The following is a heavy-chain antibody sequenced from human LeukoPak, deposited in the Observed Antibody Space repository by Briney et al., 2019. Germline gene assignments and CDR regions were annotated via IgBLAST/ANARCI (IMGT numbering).Heavy chain of an antibody. CDR1: GFTPSDYH. J-gene: IGHJ5*02. CDR3: ARSGGPGTYHQLRYNWFDP. Sequence: GGSLRLSCAASGFTPSDYHMNSGRQAPGKGLEWLSSITTISHYIYYAGAVRGRFTISRDNAKNSLYLQMNRLRGADTAVYYCARSGGPGTYHQLRYNWFDPWGQGTLVTVSS. V-gene: IGHV3-21*01. CDR2: ITTISHYI. D-gene: IGHD3-10*01.